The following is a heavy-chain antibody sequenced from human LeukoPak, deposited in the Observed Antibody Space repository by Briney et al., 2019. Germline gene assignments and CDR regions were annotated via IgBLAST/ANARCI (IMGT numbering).Heavy chain of an antibody. Sequence: SETLSLTCTVSGGSISSYYWSWIRQPAGKGLEWIGRIYTSGSTNYNPSLKSRVTMSVDTSKNQFSLKLSSVTAADTAVYYCARESILTGYYLGGLNFDYWGQGTLVTVPS. CDR1: GGSISSYY. V-gene: IGHV4-4*07. CDR2: IYTSGST. CDR3: ARESILTGYYLGGLNFDY. J-gene: IGHJ4*02. D-gene: IGHD3-9*01.